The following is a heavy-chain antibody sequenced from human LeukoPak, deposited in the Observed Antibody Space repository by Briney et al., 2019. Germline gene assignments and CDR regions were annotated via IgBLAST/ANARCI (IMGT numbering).Heavy chain of an antibody. CDR2: ISSSSSYI. CDR3: ASLRYYYDSSGPYGGYYFDY. CDR1: GFTFSSYS. V-gene: IGHV3-21*05. D-gene: IGHD3-22*01. J-gene: IGHJ4*02. Sequence: GGSLRLSCAASGFTFSSYSMNWVRQAPGKGLEWVSYISSSSSYIYYADSVKGRFTISRDNAKNSLYLQMNSLRAEDTAVYYCASLRYYYDSSGPYGGYYFDYWGQGTLVTVSS.